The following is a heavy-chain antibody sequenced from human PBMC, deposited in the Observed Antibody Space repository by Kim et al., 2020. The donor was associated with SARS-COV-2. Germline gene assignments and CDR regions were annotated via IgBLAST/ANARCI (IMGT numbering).Heavy chain of an antibody. CDR3: AKEVGGWYGTLFDY. D-gene: IGHD6-19*01. CDR1: GFTFSSYA. J-gene: IGHJ4*02. Sequence: GGSLRLSCAASGFTFSSYAMHWVRQAPGKGLEWVAVIWYDGSNKYYADSVKGRFTISRDNSKNTLYLQMNSLRAEDTAVYYCAKEVGGWYGTLFDYWGQGTLVTVSS. V-gene: IGHV3-33*06. CDR2: IWYDGSNK.